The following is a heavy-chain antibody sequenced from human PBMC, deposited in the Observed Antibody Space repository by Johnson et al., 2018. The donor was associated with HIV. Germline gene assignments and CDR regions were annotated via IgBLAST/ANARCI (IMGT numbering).Heavy chain of an antibody. J-gene: IGHJ3*02. CDR1: AFTVSSNY. D-gene: IGHD2-15*01. CDR3: ARDHLRRSHAFDI. V-gene: IGHV3-53*01. CDR2: IYSGGST. Sequence: VQLVESGGGLIQPGGSLRLSCAASAFTVSSNYMSWVRQAPGKGLEWVSVIYSGGSTYYADSVKGRFTISRDNSKNTLYLQMNSLRAEDTAVYYCARDHLRRSHAFDIWGQGTMVTVSS.